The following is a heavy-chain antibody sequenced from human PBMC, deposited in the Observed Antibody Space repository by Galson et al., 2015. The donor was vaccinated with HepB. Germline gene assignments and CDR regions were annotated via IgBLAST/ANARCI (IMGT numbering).Heavy chain of an antibody. D-gene: IGHD6-13*01. CDR2: INPNSGGT. J-gene: IGHJ5*02. CDR1: GYTFTGYY. CDR3: ARGGRSRAAAGQGGWFDP. Sequence: SVKVSCKASGYTFTGYYMHWVRQAPGQGLEWMGRINPNSGGTNYAQKFQGRVTMTRDTSISTAYMELSRLRSDDTAVYYCARGGRSRAAAGQGGWFDPWGQGTLVTVSS. V-gene: IGHV1-2*06.